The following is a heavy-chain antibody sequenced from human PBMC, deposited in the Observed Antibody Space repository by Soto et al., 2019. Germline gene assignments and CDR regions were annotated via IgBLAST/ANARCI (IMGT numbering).Heavy chain of an antibody. CDR3: AKGVGRYCSSTSCYNWFDP. CDR2: ISYDGSNK. V-gene: IGHV3-30*18. CDR1: GFTFSSYG. D-gene: IGHD2-2*01. Sequence: QVQLVESGGGVVHPGRSLRLSCAASGFTFSSYGMHWVRQAPGKGLEWGAVISYDGSNKYYADSVKGRFTLSRDNSKNTLYLQMNSLRAEDTAVYYCAKGVGRYCSSTSCYNWFDPWGQGTLVTVSS. J-gene: IGHJ5*02.